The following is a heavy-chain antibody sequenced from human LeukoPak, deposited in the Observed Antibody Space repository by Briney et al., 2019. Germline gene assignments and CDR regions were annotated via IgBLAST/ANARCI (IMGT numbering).Heavy chain of an antibody. CDR3: AKGTGAGSGYYYYYYYMDV. CDR2: ISGRGGST. Sequence: GRSLRLSCAASGFTFSSYAMSWVRQAPGKGLEWVSAISGRGGSTYYADSVKGRFTISRDNSKNTLYLQMHSLRAEDTAVYHCAKGTGAGSGYYYYYYYMDVWGKGTTVTVSS. D-gene: IGHD3-22*01. J-gene: IGHJ6*03. CDR1: GFTFSSYA. V-gene: IGHV3-23*01.